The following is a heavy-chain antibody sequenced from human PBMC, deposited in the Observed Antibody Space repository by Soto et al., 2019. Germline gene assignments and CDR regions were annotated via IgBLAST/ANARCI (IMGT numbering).Heavy chain of an antibody. CDR2: ISGSGAST. D-gene: IGHD6-13*01. Sequence: GGSLRLSCAASEFTFNNYAMTWVSLAPGKGLWGVSGISGSGASTFYADSVQGRLTISIDNSKNTLYLRVNRLTAADTAVYDCAKGGTRYSSTWSDYCGPGTLVTVSS. CDR1: EFTFNNYA. V-gene: IGHV3-23*01. CDR3: AKGGTRYSSTWSDY. J-gene: IGHJ4*02.